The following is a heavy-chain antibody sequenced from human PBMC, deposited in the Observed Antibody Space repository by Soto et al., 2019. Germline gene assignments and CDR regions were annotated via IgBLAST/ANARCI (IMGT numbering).Heavy chain of an antibody. J-gene: IGHJ6*02. CDR1: CGSISSSSYY. CDR2: IYCSGSP. CDR3: ARESGGYDSSTRYGLDV. V-gene: IGHV4-39*07. D-gene: IGHD6-25*01. Sequence: SETLSLTCTVSCGSISSSSYYWGWIRQPPGKGLEWIGYIYCSGSPYYNPSLKSRVTISVDTSKNQFSLKLSSVTAADTAIYYCARESGGYDSSTRYGLDVWGQGTTVTVS.